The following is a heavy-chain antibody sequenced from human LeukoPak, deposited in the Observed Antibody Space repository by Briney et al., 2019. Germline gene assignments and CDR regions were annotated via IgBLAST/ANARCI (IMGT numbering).Heavy chain of an antibody. CDR1: GGTFSSYA. V-gene: IGHV1-69*13. J-gene: IGHJ4*02. D-gene: IGHD3-10*01. CDR2: IIPIFGTA. Sequence: SVKVSCKASGGTFSSYAISWVRQAPGQGLEWMGGIIPIFGTANYAQKFQGRVTITADESTSTAYMELSSLRSDDTAVYYCARGTSRRDRGSGDPDYWGQGTLVTVSS. CDR3: ARGTSRRDRGSGDPDY.